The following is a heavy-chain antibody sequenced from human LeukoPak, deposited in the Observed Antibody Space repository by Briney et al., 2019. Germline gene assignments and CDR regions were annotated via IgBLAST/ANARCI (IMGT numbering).Heavy chain of an antibody. D-gene: IGHD6-13*01. Sequence: SETLSLTCAVYGGSFSGYYWSWIRQPPGKGLEWIWEIVHSGNTKYNPSLKIRVTISVDTSKNQFSLNLTSVTAADTAVYYCARFGSSTWYKGAFDIWGQGTMVTVAS. J-gene: IGHJ3*02. CDR3: ARFGSSTWYKGAFDI. CDR2: IVHSGNT. V-gene: IGHV4-34*12. CDR1: GGSFSGYY.